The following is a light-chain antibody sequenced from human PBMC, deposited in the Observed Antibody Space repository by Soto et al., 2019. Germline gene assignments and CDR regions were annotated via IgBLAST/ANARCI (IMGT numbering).Light chain of an antibody. CDR1: SSNIGNNN. V-gene: IGLV1-44*01. J-gene: IGLJ1*01. CDR3: AAWDDSLNGEV. CDR2: SNN. Sequence: QSVLTQPPSASGTPGLRVTISCSGSSSNIGNNNVNWYQQLPGTAPKLLIYSNNQRPSGVPDRFSGAKSGTSASLAISGLQSEDEADYYCAAWDDSLNGEVFGTGTKATVL.